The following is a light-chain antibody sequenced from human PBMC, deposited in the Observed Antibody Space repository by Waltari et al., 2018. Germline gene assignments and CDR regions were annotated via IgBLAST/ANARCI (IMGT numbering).Light chain of an antibody. J-gene: IGLJ2*01. CDR2: LEGSGSY. Sequence: QPVLTQSSSASASLGPSVTPPCTLSSGHSSYITSRHKQQPGNAHVYLMKLEGSGSYNKGSGVPDRFAGSSSGADRYLTISNLQAEDEADYYCEAWDSNTRVFGGGTKLTVL. CDR1: SGHSSYI. V-gene: IGLV4-60*03. CDR3: EAWDSNTRV.